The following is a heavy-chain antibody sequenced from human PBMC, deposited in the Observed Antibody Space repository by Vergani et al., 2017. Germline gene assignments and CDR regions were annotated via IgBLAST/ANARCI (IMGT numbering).Heavy chain of an antibody. CDR2: IYYSGST. CDR1: GGSISSGDYY. CDR3: ARDRSDYYDSSGYFRGWYFDL. J-gene: IGHJ2*01. D-gene: IGHD3-22*01. Sequence: QVQLQESGPGLVKPSQTLSLTCTVSGGSISSGDYYWSWIRQPPGKGLEWIGYIYYSGSTYYNPSLKSRVTISVDTPKNQFSLKLSSVTAADTAVYYCARDRSDYYDSSGYFRGWYFDLWGRGTLVTVSS. V-gene: IGHV4-30-4*08.